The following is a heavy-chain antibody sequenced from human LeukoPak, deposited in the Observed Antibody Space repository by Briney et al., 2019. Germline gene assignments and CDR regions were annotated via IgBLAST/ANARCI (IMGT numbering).Heavy chain of an antibody. CDR3: ARHSDFGVVIMDNWFDP. Sequence: PSETLSLTCTVSGGSISSSSYYWNWIRQPPGKGLEWIGYIYYSGSTNYNPSLENRVTISIDTSKNQLSLKLSSVTAADTAVYYCARHSDFGVVIMDNWFDPWGQGTLVTVSS. CDR2: IYYSGST. V-gene: IGHV4-61*05. J-gene: IGHJ5*02. D-gene: IGHD3-3*01. CDR1: GGSISSSSYY.